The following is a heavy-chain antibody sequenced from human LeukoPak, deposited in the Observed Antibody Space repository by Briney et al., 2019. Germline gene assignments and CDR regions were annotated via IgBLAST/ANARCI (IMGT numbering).Heavy chain of an antibody. CDR2: INSDGSTT. Sequence: GGSLRLSCAASGFTFSDYGMHWVRQAPGKGLVWVSRINSDGSTTSYVDFVKGRFTISRDNAKSTLYLQMNSLRAEDTAVYYCARGGPIDYWGQGTLVTVSS. V-gene: IGHV3-74*01. CDR1: GFTFSDYG. CDR3: ARGGPIDY. J-gene: IGHJ4*02.